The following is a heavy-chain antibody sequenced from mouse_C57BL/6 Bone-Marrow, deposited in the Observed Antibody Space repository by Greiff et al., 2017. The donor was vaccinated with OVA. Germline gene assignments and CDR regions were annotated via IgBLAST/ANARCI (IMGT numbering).Heavy chain of an antibody. J-gene: IGHJ3*01. V-gene: IGHV5-4*01. CDR1: GFTFSSYA. Sequence: DVMLVESGGGLVKPGGSLKLSCAASGFTFSSYAMSWVRQTPEKRLEWVATISDGGSYTYYPDNVKGRFTISRDNAKNNLYLQMSHLKSEDTAMYYCARDREVPPWFAYWGQGTLVTVSA. CDR2: ISDGGSYT. CDR3: ARDREVPPWFAY. D-gene: IGHD3-1*01.